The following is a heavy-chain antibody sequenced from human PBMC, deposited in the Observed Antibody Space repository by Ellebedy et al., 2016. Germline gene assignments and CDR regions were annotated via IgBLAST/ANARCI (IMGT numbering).Heavy chain of an antibody. CDR1: GGSISSSSYY. CDR2: IYYSGST. Sequence: GSLRLSCTVSGGSISSSSYYWGWIRQPPGKGLAWIGSIYYSGSTYYNPSLKSRVTISVDTSKNQFSLKLSSVTAADTAVYYCARHSNYAPFDYWGQGTLVTVSS. D-gene: IGHD4-11*01. J-gene: IGHJ4*02. CDR3: ARHSNYAPFDY. V-gene: IGHV4-39*01.